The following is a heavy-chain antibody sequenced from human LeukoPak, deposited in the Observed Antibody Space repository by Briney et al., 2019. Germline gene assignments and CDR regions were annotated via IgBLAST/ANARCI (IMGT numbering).Heavy chain of an antibody. J-gene: IGHJ6*03. V-gene: IGHV4-59*01. CDR3: ARDSVPAALRTQRNYYMDV. CDR1: GGSISNYY. CDR2: IYYSGST. Sequence: TSETLSLTCTVSGGSISNYYWSWIRQPPGKGLEWIGYIYYSGSTNYNPSLKSRVTISVDTSKNQFSLKLSSVTAADAAVCYCARDSVPAALRTQRNYYMDVWGKGTTVTVS. D-gene: IGHD2-2*01.